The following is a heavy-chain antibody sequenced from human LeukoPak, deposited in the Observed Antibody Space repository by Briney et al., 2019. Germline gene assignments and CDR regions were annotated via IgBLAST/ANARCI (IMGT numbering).Heavy chain of an antibody. Sequence: GGSLRLSCAASGFTFSDYYMSWIRQAPGKGLEWVSYISSSGSTIYYADSVKGRFTISRDNAKNSLYLQMNNLRVEDTAVYYCARDTYYYDSSGYFGAFDIWGQGTMVTVSS. V-gene: IGHV3-11*04. CDR3: ARDTYYYDSSGYFGAFDI. CDR1: GFTFSDYY. D-gene: IGHD3-22*01. J-gene: IGHJ3*02. CDR2: ISSSGSTI.